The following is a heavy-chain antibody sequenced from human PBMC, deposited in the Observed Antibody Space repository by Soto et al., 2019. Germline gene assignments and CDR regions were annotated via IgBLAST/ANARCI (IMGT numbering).Heavy chain of an antibody. CDR2: SYYSGTS. CDR1: GDSIRVQSYY. D-gene: IGHD1-20*01. J-gene: IGHJ5*02. Sequence: ETLSLTCTVSGDSIRVQSYYWTWIRQTPGKGLEWVGSSYYSGTSYFNPALKGRVTISVDTSTNQFSLRLTSVTAADTAVYYCTRRYNWNDYYFDPWGQGTLVTVSS. CDR3: TRRYNWNDYYFDP. V-gene: IGHV4-39*01.